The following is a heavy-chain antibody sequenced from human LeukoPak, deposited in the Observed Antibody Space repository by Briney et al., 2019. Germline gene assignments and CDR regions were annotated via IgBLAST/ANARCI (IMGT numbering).Heavy chain of an antibody. Sequence: PGGSLRLSCAASGFTFSDSAIHWVRQASGKGLEWVGRIRNKANNYATAYAASVKGRFTISRDDSENTAYLQMNSLRAEDTAVYYCAKDDSSSWYPVLSLFDYWGQGTLVTVSS. V-gene: IGHV3-73*01. J-gene: IGHJ4*02. CDR1: GFTFSDSA. D-gene: IGHD6-13*01. CDR3: AKDDSSSWYPVLSLFDY. CDR2: IRNKANNYAT.